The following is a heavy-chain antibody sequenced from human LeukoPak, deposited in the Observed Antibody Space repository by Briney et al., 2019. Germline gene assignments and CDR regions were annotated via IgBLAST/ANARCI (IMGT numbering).Heavy chain of an antibody. V-gene: IGHV1-69*04. J-gene: IGHJ4*02. D-gene: IGHD4-17*01. CDR2: IIPILGIA. Sequence: GASVKVSCKASGGTFSSYAISWVRQAPGQGLEWMGRIIPILGIANYAQKFQGRVTITADKSTSTAYMELSSLRSEDTAVYYCARARGSGIYGDSEDYWGQGTLVTVSS. CDR1: GGTFSSYA. CDR3: ARARGSGIYGDSEDY.